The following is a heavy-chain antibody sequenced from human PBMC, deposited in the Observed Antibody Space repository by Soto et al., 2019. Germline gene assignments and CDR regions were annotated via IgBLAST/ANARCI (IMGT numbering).Heavy chain of an antibody. J-gene: IGHJ4*02. CDR3: ARVEYCSSSSCYFPFDS. D-gene: IGHD2-2*01. CDR2: IYYSGTT. Sequence: SETLSLTCTVSGGSISSGDYYWSWIRQPPGKGLEWIGYIYYSGTTNYNPSLKSRVTISVDTSKNQFSLQLTSVTAADTAVYYCARVEYCSSSSCYFPFDSGGKGTLVPVSS. V-gene: IGHV4-30-4*01. CDR1: GGSISSGDYY.